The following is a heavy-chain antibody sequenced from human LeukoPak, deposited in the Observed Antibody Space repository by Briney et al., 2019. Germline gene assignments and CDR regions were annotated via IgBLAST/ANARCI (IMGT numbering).Heavy chain of an antibody. D-gene: IGHD5-12*01. J-gene: IGHJ4*02. CDR3: VSPTADYPFLYYFDS. Sequence: GGSLRLSCAASGFTFSSYSIHWVRQAPGKGLEWVAVISSDGNSKNFALSVKGRFAISRDNSKNTLFLQMNNLRSEDTALYYCVSPTADYPFLYYFDSWGQGTLVTVSS. CDR2: ISSDGNSK. V-gene: IGHV3-30*09. CDR1: GFTFSSYS.